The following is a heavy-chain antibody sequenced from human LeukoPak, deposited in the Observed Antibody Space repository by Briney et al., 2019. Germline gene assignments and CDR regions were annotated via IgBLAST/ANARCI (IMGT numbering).Heavy chain of an antibody. V-gene: IGHV3-21*01. CDR2: ISSSSSYI. Sequence: GGSLRLSCAASGFTFSSYSMNWVRQAPGKGLEWVSSISSSSSYIFYADSMRGRFTISRDNAKNSLYLQMNSLRAEDTAVYYCARHGIESGYDYGGIDYWGQGTLVTVSS. CDR1: GFTFSSYS. D-gene: IGHD5-12*01. J-gene: IGHJ4*02. CDR3: ARHGIESGYDYGGIDY.